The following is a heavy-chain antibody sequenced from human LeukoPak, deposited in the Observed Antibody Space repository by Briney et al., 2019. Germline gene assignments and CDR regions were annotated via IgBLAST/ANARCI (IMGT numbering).Heavy chain of an antibody. J-gene: IGHJ4*02. CDR1: GFTFSSFE. D-gene: IGHD5-12*01. V-gene: IGHV3-48*03. Sequence: PGGSLRLSCAVSGFTFSSFEMHWVRQAPGKGLEWISVITTSGSTIYYADSVKGRFTMSRDSARNSLYLQMNSLRAEDTALYYCVRGKYPGYDNAGEYWGQGTLVTVSS. CDR3: VRGKYPGYDNAGEY. CDR2: ITTSGSTI.